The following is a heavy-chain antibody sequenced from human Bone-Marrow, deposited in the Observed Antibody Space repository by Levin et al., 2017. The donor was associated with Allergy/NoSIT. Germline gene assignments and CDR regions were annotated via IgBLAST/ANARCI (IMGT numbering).Heavy chain of an antibody. V-gene: IGHV1-46*01. CDR2: INPSGGST. D-gene: IGHD3-10*01. CDR1: GYTFTSYH. Sequence: ASVKVSCKASGYTFTSYHMHWVRQAPGQGLEWMGIINPSGGSTSYAQKFQGRVTMTRDTSTNTVYMELSSLRSEDTALYFCARDRTGSGSDWFAPWGQGTLVTVSS. CDR3: ARDRTGSGSDWFAP. J-gene: IGHJ5*02.